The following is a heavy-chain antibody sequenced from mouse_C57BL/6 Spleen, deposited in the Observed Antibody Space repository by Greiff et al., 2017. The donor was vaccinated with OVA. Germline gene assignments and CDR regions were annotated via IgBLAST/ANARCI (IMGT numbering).Heavy chain of an antibody. CDR1: GFTFSSYT. CDR3: ARYYDSFDY. D-gene: IGHD2-4*01. CDR2: ISGGGGNT. Sequence: EVQRVESGGGLVKPGGSLKLSCAASGFTFSSYTMSWVRQTPEKRLEWVATISGGGGNTYYPDSVKGRFTISRDNAKNTLYLQMRSLRSEDTALYYCARYYDSFDYWGQGTTLTVSS. V-gene: IGHV5-9*01. J-gene: IGHJ2*01.